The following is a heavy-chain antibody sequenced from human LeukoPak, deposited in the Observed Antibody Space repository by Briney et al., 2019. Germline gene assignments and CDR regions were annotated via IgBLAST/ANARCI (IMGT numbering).Heavy chain of an antibody. Sequence: GGSLRLSCAASGFTFSDYYMSWIRQAPGKGLEWVSYISSSGSTIYYADSVKGRFTISRDNAKNSLYLQMNTLRPEDTAVYYCARERQNKDFWSGGDYWGQGTLVTVSS. CDR2: ISSSGSTI. V-gene: IGHV3-11*04. J-gene: IGHJ4*02. D-gene: IGHD3-3*01. CDR3: ARERQNKDFWSGGDY. CDR1: GFTFSDYY.